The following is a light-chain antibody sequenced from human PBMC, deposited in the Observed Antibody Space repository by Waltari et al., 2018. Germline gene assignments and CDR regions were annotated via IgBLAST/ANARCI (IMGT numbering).Light chain of an antibody. Sequence: QSVLTQPPSVSAAPGQKVTISCSGSSSNIGNNYVSWYQQLPGTAPKLLIYDKNKRPSGIPDRFSGSKSGTSATLGITGLQTGDEADYYCGTWDSSLSAGGLFGGGTKLTVL. V-gene: IGLV1-51*01. CDR2: DKN. CDR3: GTWDSSLSAGGL. CDR1: SSNIGNNY. J-gene: IGLJ2*01.